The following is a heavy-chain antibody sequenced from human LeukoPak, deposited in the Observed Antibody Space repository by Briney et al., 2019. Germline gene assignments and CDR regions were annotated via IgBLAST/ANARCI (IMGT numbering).Heavy chain of an antibody. V-gene: IGHV1-18*01. CDR2: ISAYNGKT. CDR3: ARDSDYYDSSGYSDY. J-gene: IGHJ4*02. CDR1: GYTFTSYG. D-gene: IGHD3-22*01. Sequence: ASVTVSCTASGYTFTSYGISWVRQAPGQGLEWMGWISAYNGKTNYAQKLQGRVTMTTDTSTSTAYMELRSLRSDDTAVYYCARDSDYYDSSGYSDYWGQGTLVTVSS.